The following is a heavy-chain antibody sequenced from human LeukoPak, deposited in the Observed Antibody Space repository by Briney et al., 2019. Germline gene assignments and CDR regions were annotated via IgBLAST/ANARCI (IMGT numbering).Heavy chain of an antibody. CDR1: GGSISSYY. V-gene: IGHV4-59*01. Sequence: SETLSLTCTVSGGSISSYYWSWIRQPLGKGLEWIGYIYYSGSTNYNPSLKSRVTISVDTSKNQFSLKLSSVTAADTAVYYCARAMYYYDSSGYYPDAFDIWGQGTMVTVSS. J-gene: IGHJ3*02. CDR3: ARAMYYYDSSGYYPDAFDI. CDR2: IYYSGST. D-gene: IGHD3-22*01.